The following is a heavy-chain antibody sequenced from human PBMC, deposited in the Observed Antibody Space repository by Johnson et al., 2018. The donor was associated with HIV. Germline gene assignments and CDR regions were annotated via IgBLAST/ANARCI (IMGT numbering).Heavy chain of an antibody. CDR3: ARDYELSGLAVAFDI. D-gene: IGHD3-16*01. V-gene: IGHV3-7*03. Sequence: VQLVESGGGVVQPGRSLRLSCAASGFTFNNDWMSWVRQAPGKGLEWVANIKHDGSDKYYVDSVKGRFTISRDNSKNTLYLQMNSLRAEDTAVYYCARDYELSGLAVAFDIWGQGTMVTVSS. CDR2: IKHDGSDK. CDR1: GFTFNNDW. J-gene: IGHJ3*02.